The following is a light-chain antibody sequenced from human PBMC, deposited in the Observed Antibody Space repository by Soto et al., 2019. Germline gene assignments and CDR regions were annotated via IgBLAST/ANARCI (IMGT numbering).Light chain of an antibody. CDR3: QQSYSTPPKT. CDR1: QSISSY. J-gene: IGKJ1*01. CDR2: AAS. Sequence: DIQITQSPSSLSASVGDRVTITCRASQSISSYLNCYQQKPGKAPKLLIYAASSLQSGVPSRFSGSGSGTDFTLTISSLQPEDFATYYCQQSYSTPPKTFGQGTKVDIK. V-gene: IGKV1-39*01.